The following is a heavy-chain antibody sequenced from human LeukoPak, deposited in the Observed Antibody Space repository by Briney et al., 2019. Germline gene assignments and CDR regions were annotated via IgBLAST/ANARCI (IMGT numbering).Heavy chain of an antibody. D-gene: IGHD6-19*01. Sequence: SAKVSCKASGGTFISYTISWVRQAPGQGLEWMGRIIPILGIANYAQKFQGRVTITADKSTSTAYMELSSLRSEDTAVYYCARDTVAGTGDYWGQGTLVTVSS. V-gene: IGHV1-69*04. CDR3: ARDTVAGTGDY. J-gene: IGHJ4*02. CDR2: IIPILGIA. CDR1: GGTFISYT.